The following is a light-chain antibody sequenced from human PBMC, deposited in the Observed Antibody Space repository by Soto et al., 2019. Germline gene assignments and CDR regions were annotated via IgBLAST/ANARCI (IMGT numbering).Light chain of an antibody. Sequence: EMVLTQSPGALSLSPGERATISCRASQSVSTHYLAWYQQRPGPAPRLLMYATSTRATGIPDRFSGSGSGTDFTLTSTRLEPEDFAVYYCQSYGSSPLTFGQGTKLEI. V-gene: IGKV3-20*01. CDR2: ATS. CDR3: QSYGSSPLT. CDR1: QSVSTHY. J-gene: IGKJ2*01.